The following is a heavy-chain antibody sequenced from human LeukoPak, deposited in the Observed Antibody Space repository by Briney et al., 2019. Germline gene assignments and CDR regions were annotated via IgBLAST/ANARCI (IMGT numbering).Heavy chain of an antibody. CDR3: AKTSGTHFYHVALMTY. J-gene: IGHJ4*02. Sequence: PSETLSLTCSGSGASVFSSGHFWGWIRQSPGMGLQWIGSIYYTGSTYYNPSLQSRVTMSVDASKNQFSLNVSSVTAADTAVYYCAKTSGTHFYHVALMTYWGQGTLVTVSS. CDR1: GASVFSSGHF. D-gene: IGHD3-3*02. V-gene: IGHV4-39*01. CDR2: IYYTGST.